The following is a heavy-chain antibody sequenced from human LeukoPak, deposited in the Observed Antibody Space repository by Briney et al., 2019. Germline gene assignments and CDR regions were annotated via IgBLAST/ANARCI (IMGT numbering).Heavy chain of an antibody. Sequence: GGSLRLSCAASGFTFSNAWMSWVRQAPGKGLVWVSRINSDGSSTSYADSVKGRFTISRDNAKNTLYLQMNSLRAEDTAVYYCARDSDYYDSSETDYWGQGTLVTVSS. CDR2: INSDGSST. D-gene: IGHD3-22*01. V-gene: IGHV3-74*01. CDR3: ARDSDYYDSSETDY. J-gene: IGHJ4*02. CDR1: GFTFSNAW.